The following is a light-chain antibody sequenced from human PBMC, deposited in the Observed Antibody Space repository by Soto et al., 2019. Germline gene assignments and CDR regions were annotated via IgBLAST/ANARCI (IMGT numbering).Light chain of an antibody. V-gene: IGLV2-11*01. Sequence: QSALTQPASVSGSPGQSITISCTGTSSDVGSYNLVSWYQQHPGKAPKLMIYDVNKRPSGVPDRFSGSKSGNTASLTISGLQAEDEADYYCCSYAGSYTLVVFGGGTKLTVL. CDR3: CSYAGSYTLVV. CDR1: SSDVGSYNL. CDR2: DVN. J-gene: IGLJ2*01.